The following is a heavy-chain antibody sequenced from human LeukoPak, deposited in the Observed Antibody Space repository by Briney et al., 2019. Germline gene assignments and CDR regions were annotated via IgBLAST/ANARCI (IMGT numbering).Heavy chain of an antibody. CDR2: IIPIFGTA. CDR3: ARDPTQWLARDHYYYMDV. D-gene: IGHD6-19*01. CDR1: GGSFSSYA. V-gene: IGHV1-69*06. Sequence: SVKVSCKGSGGSFSSYAISWVRQAPGQGLEWMGGIIPIFGTANYAQKFQGRVTITADNSTNTAYMELSSLRSEDTAVYYWARDPTQWLARDHYYYMDVWGKGTTVTVSS. J-gene: IGHJ6*03.